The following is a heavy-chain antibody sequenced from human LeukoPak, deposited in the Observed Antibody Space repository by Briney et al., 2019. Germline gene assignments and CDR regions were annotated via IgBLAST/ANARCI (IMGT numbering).Heavy chain of an antibody. CDR1: GGSISSGGYY. J-gene: IGHJ5*02. D-gene: IGHD6-13*01. CDR3: ARDRGIGSSWYEFDP. CDR2: IYYSGST. V-gene: IGHV4-31*03. Sequence: SETLSLTCTVSGGSISSGGYYWSWIRQHPGKGLEWIGYIYYSGSTYYNPSLKSRVTISVDTSKNQFSLKLSSVTAADTAVYYCARDRGIGSSWYEFDPWGQGTLVTVSS.